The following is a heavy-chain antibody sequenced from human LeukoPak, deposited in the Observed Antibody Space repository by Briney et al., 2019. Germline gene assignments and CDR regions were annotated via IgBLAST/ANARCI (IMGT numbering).Heavy chain of an antibody. D-gene: IGHD3-10*01. CDR3: ARGTGNLRGVPPRSWFDP. CDR1: GFTFSSYS. J-gene: IGHJ5*02. CDR2: ISSSSSYI. V-gene: IGHV3-21*01. Sequence: GGSLRLFCAASGFTFSSYSMNWVRQAPGKGLEWVSSISSSSSYIYYADSVKGRFTISRDNAKNSLYLQMNSLRAEDTAVYYCARGTGNLRGVPPRSWFDPWGQGTLVTVSS.